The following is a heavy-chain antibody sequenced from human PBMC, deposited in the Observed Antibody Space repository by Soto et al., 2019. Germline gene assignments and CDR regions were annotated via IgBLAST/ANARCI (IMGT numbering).Heavy chain of an antibody. D-gene: IGHD6-13*01. CDR3: ARTSGYSSRWYGTQFDP. Sequence: QVQLVQSGAEVKKPGSSVKVSCKASGGTFSSYAISWVRQAPGQGLEWMGGIIPIFGTANYAHKFQGRVTITAEESTSTAYMELSSLRSEDTAVYYCARTSGYSSRWYGTQFDPWGQGTMVTVSS. J-gene: IGHJ5*02. CDR2: IIPIFGTA. V-gene: IGHV1-69*01. CDR1: GGTFSSYA.